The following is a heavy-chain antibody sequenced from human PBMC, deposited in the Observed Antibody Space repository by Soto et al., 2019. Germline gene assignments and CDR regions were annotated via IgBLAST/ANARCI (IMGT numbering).Heavy chain of an antibody. V-gene: IGHV1-46*01. CDR3: ARGGSNYYDSSGYRLDY. CDR2: INPSGGST. J-gene: IGHJ4*02. Sequence: ASVKVSCKASGYTFTSYYMHWVRQAPGQGLEWMGIINPSGGSTSYAQKFQGRVTMTRDTSTSTVYMELSSLRSEDTAVYYCARGGSNYYDSSGYRLDYSGQGTLVTVSS. CDR1: GYTFTSYY. D-gene: IGHD3-22*01.